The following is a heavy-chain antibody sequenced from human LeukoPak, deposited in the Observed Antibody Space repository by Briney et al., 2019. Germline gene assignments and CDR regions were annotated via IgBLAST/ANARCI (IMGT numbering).Heavy chain of an antibody. V-gene: IGHV4-59*01. D-gene: IGHD6-19*01. Sequence: PSETLSLTCTVSGGSITNYYWYWIRQPPGKGLEWIGSIYYSGSTNYNPSLKSRVTISVDTSKNQFSLKLSSVTAADTAVYYCARDPRGIGVVTFDIWGQGTMVTVSS. CDR1: GGSITNYY. CDR3: ARDPRGIGVVTFDI. CDR2: IYYSGST. J-gene: IGHJ3*02.